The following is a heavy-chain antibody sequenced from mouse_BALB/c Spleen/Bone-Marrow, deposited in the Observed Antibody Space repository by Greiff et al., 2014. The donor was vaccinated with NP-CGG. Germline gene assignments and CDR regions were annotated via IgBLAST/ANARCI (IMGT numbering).Heavy chain of an antibody. CDR1: GYAFSSYW. J-gene: IGHJ3*01. CDR2: IYPGDGDT. D-gene: IGHD2-12*01. V-gene: IGHV1-80*01. CDR3: ARDDGFAY. Sequence: QVQLQQSGAELVRPGSSVKISRKASGYAFSSYWMNWVKQRPGQGLEWIGQIYPGDGDTNYNGKFKGKATLTADKSSSTAYMRLSSLTSEDSAVYFCARDDGFAYWGQGTLVTVSA.